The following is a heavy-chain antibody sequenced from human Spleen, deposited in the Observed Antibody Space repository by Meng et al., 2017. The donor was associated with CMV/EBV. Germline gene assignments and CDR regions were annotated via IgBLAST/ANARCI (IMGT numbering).Heavy chain of an antibody. V-gene: IGHV1-18*04. J-gene: IGHJ4*02. CDR2: ISAYNGNT. D-gene: IGHD5-18*01. CDR3: ARDMVSFGYFGY. Sequence: ASVKVSCKASGYTFTSYYMHWVRQAPGQGLEWMGWISAYNGNTNYAQKLQGRVTMTTDTSTSTAYMELSSLRSEDTAVYYCARDMVSFGYFGYWGQGMLVTVSS. CDR1: GYTFTSYY.